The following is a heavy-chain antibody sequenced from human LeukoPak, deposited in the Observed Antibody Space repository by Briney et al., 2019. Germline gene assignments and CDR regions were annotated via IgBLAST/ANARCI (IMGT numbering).Heavy chain of an antibody. D-gene: IGHD5-24*01. CDR2: INPDGNKK. CDR1: GLTFSSSW. V-gene: IGHV3-7*01. Sequence: GGSLRLSCAVSGLTFSSSWMDWVRQAPGKGLEWVASINPDGNKKYSADSVKGRFTISRDNAKNSLYLQMNSLRAEDTAVYFCATQRGLVEMATITYFDYWGQGTLVTVSS. CDR3: ATQRGLVEMATITYFDY. J-gene: IGHJ4*02.